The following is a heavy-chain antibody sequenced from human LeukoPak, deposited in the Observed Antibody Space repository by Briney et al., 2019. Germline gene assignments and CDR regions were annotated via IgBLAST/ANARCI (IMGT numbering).Heavy chain of an antibody. CDR2: ISSSGSTI. CDR1: GFTFSSYE. V-gene: IGHV3-48*03. CDR3: AAGLDIVVVPAASYYGMDV. J-gene: IGHJ6*04. Sequence: GGSLRLSCAASGFTFSSYEMNWVRQATGKGLEGVSYISSSGSTIYYADSVKGRFTISRDNAKNSLYLQMNSLRAEDTAVYYCAAGLDIVVVPAASYYGMDVWGKGTTVTVSS. D-gene: IGHD2-2*01.